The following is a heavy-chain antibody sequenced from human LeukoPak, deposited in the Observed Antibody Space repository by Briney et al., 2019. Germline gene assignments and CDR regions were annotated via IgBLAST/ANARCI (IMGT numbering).Heavy chain of an antibody. D-gene: IGHD4-17*01. J-gene: IGHJ1*01. CDR3: ARGGSDYGVYPGYFQH. CDR2: IIPIFGTA. Sequence: SVKVSCKASGGTFSSYAISWVRQAPGQGLEWMGGIIPIFGTANYAQKFQGRVTITADESTSTAYMELSSLRSEDTAVYYCARGGSDYGVYPGYFQHWGQGTLVTVSS. CDR1: GGTFSSYA. V-gene: IGHV1-69*01.